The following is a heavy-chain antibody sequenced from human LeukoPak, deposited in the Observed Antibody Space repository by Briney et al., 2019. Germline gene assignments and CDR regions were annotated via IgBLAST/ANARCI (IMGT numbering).Heavy chain of an antibody. Sequence: ASVKVSCKASGGTFSSYAISWVRQAPGQGLEWMGGIIPIIETPKKAEKFQDGVTITADESTSTAYMELSSLRSEDTAVYYCARGRGTYSQAFFDYWGQGTLVTVSS. CDR3: ARGRGTYSQAFFDY. CDR2: IIPIIETP. D-gene: IGHD1-26*01. J-gene: IGHJ4*02. CDR1: GGTFSSYA. V-gene: IGHV1-69*01.